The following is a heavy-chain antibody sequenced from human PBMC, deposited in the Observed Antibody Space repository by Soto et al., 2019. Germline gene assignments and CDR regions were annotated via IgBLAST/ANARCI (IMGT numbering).Heavy chain of an antibody. CDR1: GGTFSNYG. J-gene: IGHJ5*01. Sequence: QGKLVQSGTEVKRPGSSVKVSCKASGGTFSNYGLSWVRQAPGHGLQWIGGIIPLFGTLHNAREFQDRVTITADQSTGTASMDLRSLTYADTAVYFCATTPFNMASAGCYWFDSWGQGIRVTVSS. CDR3: ATTPFNMASAGCYWFDS. D-gene: IGHD6-13*01. V-gene: IGHV1-69*01. CDR2: IIPLFGTL.